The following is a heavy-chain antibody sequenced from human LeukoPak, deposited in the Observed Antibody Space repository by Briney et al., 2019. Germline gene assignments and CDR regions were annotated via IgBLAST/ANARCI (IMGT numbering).Heavy chain of an antibody. CDR2: ISGSGGST. V-gene: IGHV3-23*01. J-gene: IGHJ4*02. CDR1: GFTFSSYA. Sequence: GGSLRLSCAASGFTFSSYAMSWVRQAPGKGLEWVSAISGSGGSTYYADSVKGRFTISRDNSKNTLCLLMNSLRAEDTAVYYCAKRYCSTTGCLGFDFWGQGTLVTVSS. CDR3: AKRYCSTTGCLGFDF. D-gene: IGHD2-2*01.